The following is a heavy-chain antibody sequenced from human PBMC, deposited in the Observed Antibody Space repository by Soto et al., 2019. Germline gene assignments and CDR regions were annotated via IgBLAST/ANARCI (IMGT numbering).Heavy chain of an antibody. V-gene: IGHV3-7*03. J-gene: IGHJ6*02. Sequence: GGPLRLSCAASGFTFSSYWMSWVRQAPGKGLEWVANIKQDGSDKYYVESVKGRFTISRDNSKNSLYLQMNSLRAEDTALYFCAKGRSYYYYYGVDVWGQGTTVTVSS. CDR1: GFTFSSYW. CDR2: IKQDGSDK. CDR3: AKGRSYYYYYGVDV.